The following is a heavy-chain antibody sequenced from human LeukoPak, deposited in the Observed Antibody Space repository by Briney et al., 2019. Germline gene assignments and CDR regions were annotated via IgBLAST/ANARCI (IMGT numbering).Heavy chain of an antibody. D-gene: IGHD3-10*01. CDR1: GFTFSSYS. CDR2: ISSSSSYI. V-gene: IGHV3-21*01. J-gene: IGHJ5*02. Sequence: GGSLRLSCAASGFTFSSYSMNWVRQAPGQGLEWVSSISSSSSYINYADSVKGRFTISRDNAKNSLYLQMNSLRAEDTAVYYCARYGSGSYSSWGQGTLVTVSS. CDR3: ARYGSGSYSS.